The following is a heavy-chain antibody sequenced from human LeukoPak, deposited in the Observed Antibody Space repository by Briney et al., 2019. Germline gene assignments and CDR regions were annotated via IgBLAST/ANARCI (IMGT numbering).Heavy chain of an antibody. D-gene: IGHD6-13*01. CDR3: ARGQLLAAGDAFDI. Sequence: ASVKVSCKASGYTFTSYGISWVRQAPGQGLEWMGWISAYNGNTNYAQKFQGRVTMTRNTSISTAYMELSSLRSEDTAVYYCARGQLLAAGDAFDIWGQGTMVTVSS. CDR1: GYTFTSYG. V-gene: IGHV1-18*01. CDR2: ISAYNGNT. J-gene: IGHJ3*02.